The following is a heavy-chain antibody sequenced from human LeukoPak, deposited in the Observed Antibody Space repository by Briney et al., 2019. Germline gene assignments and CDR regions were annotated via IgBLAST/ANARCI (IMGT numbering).Heavy chain of an antibody. CDR3: AKDTGYGITIFGVNY. CDR2: ISWNSGSI. V-gene: IGHV3-9*01. D-gene: IGHD3-3*01. CDR1: GFTFDDYA. Sequence: PGGSLRLSCAASGFTFDDYAMHWVRQAPGKGLEWVSGISWNSGSIGYADSVKGRFTISRDNAKNSLYLQMNSLRAEDTALYYCAKDTGYGITIFGVNYWGQGTLVTVSS. J-gene: IGHJ4*02.